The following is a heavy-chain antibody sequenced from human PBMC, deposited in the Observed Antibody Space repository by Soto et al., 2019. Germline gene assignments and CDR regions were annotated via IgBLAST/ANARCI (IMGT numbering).Heavy chain of an antibody. CDR2: ISYDGSNK. J-gene: IGHJ5*02. D-gene: IGHD6-13*01. Sequence: QVQLVESGGGVVQPGRSLRLSCAASGFTFSSYAMHWVRQAPGKGLEWVAVISYDGSNKYYADSVKGRFTISRDNSKNSLYLQMNSLRDADTAVYYGAREGGSSWSFACAWFDPWGQGTLVTVSS. CDR3: AREGGSSWSFACAWFDP. V-gene: IGHV3-30-3*01. CDR1: GFTFSSYA.